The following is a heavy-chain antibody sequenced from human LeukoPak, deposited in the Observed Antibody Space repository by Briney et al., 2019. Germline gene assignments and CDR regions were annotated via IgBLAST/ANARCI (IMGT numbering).Heavy chain of an antibody. CDR3: AKGYYDYVWGSYYFDY. D-gene: IGHD3-16*01. CDR1: GFTFSSYW. J-gene: IGHJ4*02. CDR2: INSDGSST. Sequence: GGSLRLSCAASGFTFSSYWMHWVRQAPGKGLVWVSRINSDGSSTSYADSVKGRFTIFRDNAKNTLYLQMNSLRAEDTAVYYCAKGYYDYVWGSYYFDYWGQETLVTVSS. V-gene: IGHV3-74*01.